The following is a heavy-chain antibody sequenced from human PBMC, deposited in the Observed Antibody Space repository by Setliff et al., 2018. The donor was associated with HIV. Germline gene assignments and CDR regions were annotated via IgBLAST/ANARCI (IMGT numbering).Heavy chain of an antibody. CDR1: GYTFISYG. Sequence: ASVKVSCKASGYTFISYGISWMRQAPGQGPEWMGWISAYNGNTDYAPRLLGRVTMTTDTSTSTAYMELRSLSSDDTAVYYCARARLQGIVTAVGPRDNCLDPWGQGTRVTVSS. CDR3: ARARLQGIVTAVGPRDNCLDP. V-gene: IGHV1-18*04. CDR2: ISAYNGNT. D-gene: IGHD1-26*01. J-gene: IGHJ5*02.